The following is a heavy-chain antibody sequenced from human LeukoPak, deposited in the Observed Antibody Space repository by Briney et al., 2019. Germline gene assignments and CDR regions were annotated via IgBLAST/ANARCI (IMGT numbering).Heavy chain of an antibody. CDR2: IIPILGIA. V-gene: IGHV1-69*04. Sequence: GASVKVSCKASGGTFSSYTISWVRQAPGQGFEWMGRIIPILGIANYAQKFQGRVTITADKSTSTAYMELSSLRSEDTAVYYCARERYCSSTSCYPEPFDYWGQGTLVTVSS. J-gene: IGHJ4*02. D-gene: IGHD2-2*01. CDR1: GGTFSSYT. CDR3: ARERYCSSTSCYPEPFDY.